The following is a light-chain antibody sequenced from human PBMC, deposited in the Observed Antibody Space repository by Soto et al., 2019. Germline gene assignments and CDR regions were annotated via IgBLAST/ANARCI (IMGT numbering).Light chain of an antibody. V-gene: IGKV3D-15*01. J-gene: IGKJ4*01. CDR2: GAS. Sequence: ELVMTHSPATLSVSPGERATLSCRASQTVNSKLAWYQKKHGQAPRLLIYGASTRAPGIPARFSGSGSGPDFPLTISSLQSEDFAVYYCQQYNNWPPLTLGGGTKVDSK. CDR1: QTVNSK. CDR3: QQYNNWPPLT.